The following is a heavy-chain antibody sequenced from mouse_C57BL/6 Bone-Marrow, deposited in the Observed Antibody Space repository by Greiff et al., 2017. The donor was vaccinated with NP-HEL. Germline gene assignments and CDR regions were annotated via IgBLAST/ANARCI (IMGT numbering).Heavy chain of an antibody. CDR2: IDPENGDT. Sequence: EVQLQQSGAELVRPGASVKLSCTASGFNIKDDYMHWVKQRPEQGLEWIGWIDPENGDTEYASKFQGKATITADTSSNTAYLQLSSLTSEDTAVYYCTTHDYYWYFDVWGTGTTVTVSS. CDR3: TTHDYYWYFDV. D-gene: IGHD2-4*01. V-gene: IGHV14-4*01. CDR1: GFNIKDDY. J-gene: IGHJ1*03.